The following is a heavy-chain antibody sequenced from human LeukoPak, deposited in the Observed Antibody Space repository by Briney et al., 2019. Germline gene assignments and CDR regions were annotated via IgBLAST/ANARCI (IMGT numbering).Heavy chain of an antibody. J-gene: IGHJ6*02. CDR3: AAVGVNYYGSGSYYNRAYYYGMDV. CDR2: IKQDGSEK. CDR1: GFTFSSYW. Sequence: GGSLRLSCAASGFTFSSYWMSWVRQAPGKGLEWVANIKQDGSEKYYVDSVKGRFTISRDNAKNSLYLQMNSLRAEDTAVYHCAAVGVNYYGSGSYYNRAYYYGMDVWGQGTTVTVSS. D-gene: IGHD3-10*01. V-gene: IGHV3-7*01.